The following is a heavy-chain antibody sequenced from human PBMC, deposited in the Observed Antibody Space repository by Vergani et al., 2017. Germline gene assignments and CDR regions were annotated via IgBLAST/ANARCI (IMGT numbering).Heavy chain of an antibody. CDR3: AKDLSGNDTNGRSDY. Sequence: QVQLVQSGAEVKKPGASVKVSCKASGYTFTSYGISWVRQAPGQGLEWMGWISAYNGNTNYAQKLQGRVTMTTDTSTSTAYMELRSLRSDDTAVYYCAKDLSGNDTNGRSDYWGQGTLVTVSS. D-gene: IGHD2-8*01. V-gene: IGHV1-18*01. CDR2: ISAYNGNT. CDR1: GYTFTSYG. J-gene: IGHJ4*02.